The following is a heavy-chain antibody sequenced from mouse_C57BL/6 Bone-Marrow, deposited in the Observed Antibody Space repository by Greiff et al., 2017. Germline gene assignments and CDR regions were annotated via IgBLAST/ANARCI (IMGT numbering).Heavy chain of an antibody. J-gene: IGHJ2*01. CDR1: GYTFTNYW. CDR3: ARWGISGDFDY. CDR2: IYPGGGYT. D-gene: IGHD3-2*02. V-gene: IGHV1-63*01. Sequence: VQRVESGAELVRPGTSVKMSCKASGYTFTNYWIGWAKQRPGHGLEWIGDIYPGGGYTNYNEKFKGKATLTADKSSSTAYMQFSSLTSEDSAIYYCARWGISGDFDYWGQGTTLTVSS.